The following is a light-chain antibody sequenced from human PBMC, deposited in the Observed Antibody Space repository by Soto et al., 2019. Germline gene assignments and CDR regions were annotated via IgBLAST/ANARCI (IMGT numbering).Light chain of an antibody. Sequence: QSVLTQSPSVSGAPRQSVNISCSGNNSNIGSNAVHWYQQLPGKAPKLLMYYNEMLPSGVSDRFSGSKSGTSASLAISGLQSEDEGDYYCATWDDRLTAWVFGGGTKVTVL. J-gene: IGLJ3*02. CDR3: ATWDDRLTAWV. CDR1: NSNIGSNA. CDR2: YNE. V-gene: IGLV1-36*01.